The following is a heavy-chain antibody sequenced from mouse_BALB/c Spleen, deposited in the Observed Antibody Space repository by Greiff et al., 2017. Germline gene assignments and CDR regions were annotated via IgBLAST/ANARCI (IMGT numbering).Heavy chain of an antibody. CDR1: GFNIKDTY. Sequence: DVQLQESGAELVKPGASVKLSCTASGFNIKDTYMHWVKQRPEQGLEWIGRIDPANGNTKYDPKFQGKATITADTSSNTAYLQLSSLTSEDTAVYYCAPWGYDDAMDYWGQGTSVTVSS. CDR3: APWGYDDAMDY. D-gene: IGHD2-2*01. J-gene: IGHJ4*01. V-gene: IGHV14-3*02. CDR2: IDPANGNT.